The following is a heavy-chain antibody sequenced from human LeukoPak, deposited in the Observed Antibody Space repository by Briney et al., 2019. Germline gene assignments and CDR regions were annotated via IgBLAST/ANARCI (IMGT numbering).Heavy chain of an antibody. CDR2: ISTSSSYI. CDR3: ARGADGVSSNSRGWFDP. D-gene: IGHD2-15*01. J-gene: IGHJ5*02. V-gene: IGHV3-21*01. Sequence: GGSLRLSCAASGFTFNRYNMNWVRRAPGKGLERVASISTSSSYIYYADSVRGRFTIARDNAKKSLYLQMNSLRAEDTAVYSCARGADGVSSNSRGWFDPWGQGTLVTVSS. CDR1: GFTFNRYN.